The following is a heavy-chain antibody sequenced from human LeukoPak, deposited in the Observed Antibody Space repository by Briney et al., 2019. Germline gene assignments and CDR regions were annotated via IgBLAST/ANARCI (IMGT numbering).Heavy chain of an antibody. V-gene: IGHV3-48*01. CDR3: ASVPFWSGTSEFDP. D-gene: IGHD3-3*01. CDR2: ISSSSTI. CDR1: GFTCSSYS. J-gene: IGHJ5*02. Sequence: GGSLRLSCAASGFTCSSYSMNWVRQAPGKGLEWVSYISSSSTIYYADSVKGRFTISRDNAKNSLYLQMNSLRAEDTAVYYCASVPFWSGTSEFDPWGQGTLVTVSS.